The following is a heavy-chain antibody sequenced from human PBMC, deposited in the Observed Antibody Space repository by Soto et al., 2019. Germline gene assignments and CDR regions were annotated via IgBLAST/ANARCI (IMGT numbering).Heavy chain of an antibody. D-gene: IGHD3-22*01. CDR1: GLSIGSYS. J-gene: IGHJ3*02. Sequence: SETLSLTCTVSGLSIGSYSWSWVRQAPGKGLEWIGYIYYSGSTNYNPSLKSRVTISVDTSKNQFSLKLSSVTAADTAVYYCARLAPAAYYYDSSGTKGAFDIWGQGTMVTVS. CDR3: ARLAPAAYYYDSSGTKGAFDI. V-gene: IGHV4-59*08. CDR2: IYYSGST.